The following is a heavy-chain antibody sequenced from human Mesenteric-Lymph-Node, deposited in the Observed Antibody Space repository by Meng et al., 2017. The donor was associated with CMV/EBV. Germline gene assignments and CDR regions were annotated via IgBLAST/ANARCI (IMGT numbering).Heavy chain of an antibody. CDR2: INHSGST. Sequence: QVLLQHWGAGLLRPSETLSLTCAVYGGSFSGYYWSWIRQPPGKGLEWIGEINHSGSTNYNPSLKSRVTISVDTSKNQFSLKLSSVTAADTAVYYCASSIAARRGADYWGQGTLVTVSS. CDR1: GGSFSGYY. V-gene: IGHV4-34*01. CDR3: ASSIAARRGADY. J-gene: IGHJ4*02. D-gene: IGHD6-6*01.